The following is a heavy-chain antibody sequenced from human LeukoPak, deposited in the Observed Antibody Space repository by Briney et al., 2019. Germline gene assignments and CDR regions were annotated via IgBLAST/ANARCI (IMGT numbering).Heavy chain of an antibody. Sequence: GGSLRLSCAASGFTFSSYSMNWVRQAPRKGLEWVSSISSSSSYIYYADSVKGRFTISRDNAKNSLYLQMNSLRAEDTAVYYCARASSGWYGNFDYWGQGTLVTVSS. CDR3: ARASSGWYGNFDY. D-gene: IGHD6-19*01. CDR2: ISSSSSYI. V-gene: IGHV3-21*01. CDR1: GFTFSSYS. J-gene: IGHJ4*02.